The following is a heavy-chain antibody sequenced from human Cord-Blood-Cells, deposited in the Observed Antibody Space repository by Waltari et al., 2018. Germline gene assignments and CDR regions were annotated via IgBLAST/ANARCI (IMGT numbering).Heavy chain of an antibody. J-gene: IGHJ4*02. V-gene: IGHV1-69*01. Sequence: QVQLVQSGAEVKKPGSSVKVSYKASGGTFSSYAISWVRQAPGQGLEWRGGIIPIFGTANYAQKFQGRVTITADESTSTAYMELSSLRSEDTAVYYCASPMTTSYYFDYWGQGTLVTVSS. CDR3: ASPMTTSYYFDY. CDR2: IIPIFGTA. CDR1: GGTFSSYA. D-gene: IGHD4-17*01.